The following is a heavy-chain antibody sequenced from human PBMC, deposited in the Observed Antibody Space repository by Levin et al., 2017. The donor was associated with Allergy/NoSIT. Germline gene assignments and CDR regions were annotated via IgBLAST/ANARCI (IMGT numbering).Heavy chain of an antibody. Sequence: LSLTCAASGFTFSSYGMHWVRQAPGKGLEWVAVIWYDGSNKYYADSVKGRFTISRDNSKNTLYLQMNSLRAEDTAVYYCARGYYWFDPWGQGTLVTVSS. CDR3: ARGYYWFDP. D-gene: IGHD1-14*01. CDR2: IWYDGSNK. V-gene: IGHV3-33*01. J-gene: IGHJ5*02. CDR1: GFTFSSYG.